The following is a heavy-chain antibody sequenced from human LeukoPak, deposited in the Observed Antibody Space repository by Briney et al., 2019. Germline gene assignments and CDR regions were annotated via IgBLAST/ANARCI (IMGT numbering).Heavy chain of an antibody. D-gene: IGHD6-13*01. CDR3: AKVRGSNWDPFDY. CDR2: IVGSGGTT. V-gene: IGHV3-23*01. Sequence: PGGSLRLSCAASGFTFSSYAMVWVRLAPGKGLEWVSTIVGSGGTTYYTDSVKGRFTISRDNSKNTLYLQMNSLRAEDTAVYYCAKVRGSNWDPFDYWGQGTLVTVSS. J-gene: IGHJ4*02. CDR1: GFTFSSYA.